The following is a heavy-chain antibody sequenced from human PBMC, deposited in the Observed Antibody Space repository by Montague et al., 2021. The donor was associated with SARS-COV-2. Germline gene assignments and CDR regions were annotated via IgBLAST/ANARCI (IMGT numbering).Heavy chain of an antibody. V-gene: IGHV4-59*01. Sequence: SETLSLTCTVSGASMSGSYWGWVRQPPGKGPEWIGNIYSSGSTTYNPSLKSRVTISVDTSKSQFSLRLTSVTAADTAVYYCVREGRSSAYAMAYWGQGTLVTVSS. CDR2: IYSSGST. J-gene: IGHJ4*02. CDR1: GASMSGSY. D-gene: IGHD3-22*01. CDR3: VREGRSSAYAMAY.